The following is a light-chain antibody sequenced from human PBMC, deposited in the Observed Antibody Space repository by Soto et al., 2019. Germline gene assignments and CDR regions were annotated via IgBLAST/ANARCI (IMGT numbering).Light chain of an antibody. V-gene: IGKV1-33*01. CDR1: QDISNY. CDR2: DAS. Sequence: DIQMTQSPSSLSASVGDRVTITCQASQDISNYLTWYQQKPGKAPKLLIYDASSLETGVPSRFSGSGSGTDFTFTISSLQPEDIATYYCQQYDNFPYTFGQGTKLEIK. CDR3: QQYDNFPYT. J-gene: IGKJ2*01.